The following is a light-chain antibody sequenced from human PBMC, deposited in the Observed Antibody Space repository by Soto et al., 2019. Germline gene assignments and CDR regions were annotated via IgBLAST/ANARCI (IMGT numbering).Light chain of an antibody. CDR3: CSYTSSSTYV. CDR1: SSDVGGYNY. V-gene: IGLV2-14*01. J-gene: IGLJ1*01. CDR2: DVN. Sequence: QSALTQPASASGFPGQSITTSCTGTSSDVGGYNYVSWYQQHPGKAPKLMIFDVNNRPSGVSNRFSGSKSGNTASLTISGLQAEHEADYYCCSYTSSSTYVFGTGTKVTVL.